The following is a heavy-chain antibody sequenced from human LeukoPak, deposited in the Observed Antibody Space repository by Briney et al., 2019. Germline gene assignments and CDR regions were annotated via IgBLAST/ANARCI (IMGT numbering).Heavy chain of an antibody. V-gene: IGHV1-2*02. D-gene: IGHD2-15*01. Sequence: GASVKVSCKASGYTFTGYYMHWVRQAPGQGLEWMGWINPNSGGTNYAQKFQGRVTMTRDTSISTAYMELSRLRSDDTAVYYCARAFCSGGSCYSEGDYFDYWGQGTLVTVSS. CDR1: GYTFTGYY. J-gene: IGHJ4*02. CDR3: ARAFCSGGSCYSEGDYFDY. CDR2: INPNSGGT.